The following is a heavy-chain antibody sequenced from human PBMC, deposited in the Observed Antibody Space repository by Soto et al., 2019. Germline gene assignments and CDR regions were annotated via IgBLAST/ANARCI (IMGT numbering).Heavy chain of an antibody. CDR3: ARRDTTTHFDE. Sequence: SETLSLTCAVYGGSFSGYYWSWIRQPPGKGLEWIGEINHSGSTNYNPSLKSRVTISVDTSKNQFSLKLSSVTAADTAVYYCARRDTTTHFDERGQGTLVTVSS. CDR1: GGSFSGYY. J-gene: IGHJ4*02. V-gene: IGHV4-34*01. CDR2: INHSGST. D-gene: IGHD3-9*01.